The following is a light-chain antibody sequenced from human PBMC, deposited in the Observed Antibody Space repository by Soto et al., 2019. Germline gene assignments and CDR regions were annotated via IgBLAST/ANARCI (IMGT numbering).Light chain of an antibody. V-gene: IGKV3-15*01. CDR2: GAF. CDR3: QQYKNWPPRN. J-gene: IGKJ4*01. Sequence: EIVMTQSPATLSVSPGETATLSCRASQSVSYNLAWYQQKPGQGPRLLIYGAFTRATGIPARFRDSESGTESPPAISSLQSEDFAVYCCQQYKNWPPRNFGGGTKVEIK. CDR1: QSVSYN.